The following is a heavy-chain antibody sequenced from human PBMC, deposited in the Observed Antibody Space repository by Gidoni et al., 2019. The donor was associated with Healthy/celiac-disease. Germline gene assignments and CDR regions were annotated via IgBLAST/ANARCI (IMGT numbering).Heavy chain of an antibody. CDR1: GFTFRSYA. V-gene: IGHV3-30-3*01. CDR2: ISYDGSNK. CDR3: ARGFTVTTEYAPFDY. D-gene: IGHD4-17*01. J-gene: IGHJ4*02. Sequence: QVQLVESGGGVVQPWRSLRLSCAASGFTFRSYAMHWVRQAPGKGLEWVAVISYDGSNKYYADSVKGRFTISRDNSKNTLYLQMNSLRAEDTAVYYCARGFTVTTEYAPFDYWGQGTLVTVSS.